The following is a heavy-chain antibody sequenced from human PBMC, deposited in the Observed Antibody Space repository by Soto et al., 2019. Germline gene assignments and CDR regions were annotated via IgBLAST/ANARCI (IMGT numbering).Heavy chain of an antibody. V-gene: IGHV3-30-3*01. CDR3: VRESPSGVTSAFDY. D-gene: IGHD3-3*01. CDR2: ISNDGSKK. J-gene: IGHJ4*02. CDR1: GFTFSTYA. Sequence: GGSLRLSCAASGFTFSTYAMHWVRQAPGRGLEWVALISNDGSKKYYADSVKGRFTISRDNSKNTLYLQMDSLRADDTAVYYCVRESPSGVTSAFDYWGQGTLVTVSS.